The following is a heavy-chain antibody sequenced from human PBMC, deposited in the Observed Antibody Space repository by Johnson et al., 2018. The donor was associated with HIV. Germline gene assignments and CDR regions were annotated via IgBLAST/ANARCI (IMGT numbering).Heavy chain of an antibody. Sequence: QVQLVESGGGVVQPGRSLRLSCAASGFTFSSYAMHWVRQAPGKGLEWVAGILYDGRNIYYADSVKGRLTISRDNSKNTLYLQMNSLRAEDTALYYCASVYYDILTGYYYDAFDIWGQGTMVTVSS. J-gene: IGHJ3*02. V-gene: IGHV3-30*04. CDR1: GFTFSSYA. CDR3: ASVYYDILTGYYYDAFDI. D-gene: IGHD3-9*01. CDR2: ILYDGRNI.